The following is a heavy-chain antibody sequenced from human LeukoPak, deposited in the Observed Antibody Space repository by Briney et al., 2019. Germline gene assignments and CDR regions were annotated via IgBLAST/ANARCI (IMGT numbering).Heavy chain of an antibody. V-gene: IGHV3-48*04. CDR3: ARGPDCSGGSCYLYYFDY. J-gene: IGHJ4*02. CDR1: GFTFSSYG. CDR2: ISSSTTII. D-gene: IGHD2-15*01. Sequence: GGSLRLSCAASGFTFSSYGMNWVRQAPGKGLEWVSYISSSTTIIYYASSVKGRFTISRDNAKNSLYLQMNSLRAEDTAVYYCARGPDCSGGSCYLYYFDYWGQGTLVTVSS.